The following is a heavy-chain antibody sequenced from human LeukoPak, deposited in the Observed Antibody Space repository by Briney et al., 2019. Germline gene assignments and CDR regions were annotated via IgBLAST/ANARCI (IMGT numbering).Heavy chain of an antibody. J-gene: IGHJ3*02. CDR3: ARDNSAFDI. D-gene: IGHD4-23*01. Sequence: ASVKVSCMASGYTFTRYFMHWVRQFPGQGLEWMGMMKPSGGSTSYAQKFQRRVTMTRDTSTSTVYMELSSLRSEDTAVYYCARDNSAFDIWGQGTMVTVSS. V-gene: IGHV1-46*01. CDR2: MKPSGGST. CDR1: GYTFTRYF.